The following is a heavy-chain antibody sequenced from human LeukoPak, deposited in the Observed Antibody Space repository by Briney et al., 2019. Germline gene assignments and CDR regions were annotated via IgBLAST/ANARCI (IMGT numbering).Heavy chain of an antibody. D-gene: IGHD6-19*01. CDR3: ARDFRGYSSGWYLDY. CDR1: GFTFSSYS. J-gene: IGHJ4*02. CDR2: ISSSSSYI. V-gene: IGHV3-21*01. Sequence: GGSLRLSCAAFGFTFSSYSMNWVRQAPGKGLEWVSSISSSSSYIYYADSVKGRFTISRDNAKNSLYLQMNSLRAEDTAVYYCARDFRGYSSGWYLDYWGQGTLVTVSS.